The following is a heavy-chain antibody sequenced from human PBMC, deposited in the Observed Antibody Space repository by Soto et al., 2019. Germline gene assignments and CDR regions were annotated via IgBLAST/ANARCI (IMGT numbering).Heavy chain of an antibody. D-gene: IGHD3-16*02. Sequence: EVQLVESGGGLVQPGGSLRLSCAASGFTFSSYEMNWVRQAPGKGLEWVSYISSSGSTIYYADSVKGRFTISRDNAKNSLYLQMNSLRAEDTALYYCAKDIGDYVWGSYRSPSGMDVWGQGTTVTVSS. V-gene: IGHV3-48*03. J-gene: IGHJ6*02. CDR3: AKDIGDYVWGSYRSPSGMDV. CDR1: GFTFSSYE. CDR2: ISSSGSTI.